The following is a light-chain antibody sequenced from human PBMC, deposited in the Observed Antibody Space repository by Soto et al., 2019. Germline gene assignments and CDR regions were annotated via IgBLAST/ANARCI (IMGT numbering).Light chain of an antibody. Sequence: EIVLTQSPGTLSLSPGERATLSCRASQSVDSSFLGWYQQKPGQSPRLLIYAASSRASGIPARFIGSGSGTDFTLIITKLEPEDFAVYYCQQYGSSPSITFGQGTRLEIK. CDR3: QQYGSSPSIT. J-gene: IGKJ5*01. V-gene: IGKV3-20*01. CDR1: QSVDSSF. CDR2: AAS.